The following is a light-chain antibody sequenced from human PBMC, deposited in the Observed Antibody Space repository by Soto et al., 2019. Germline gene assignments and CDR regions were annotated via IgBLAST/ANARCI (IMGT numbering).Light chain of an antibody. CDR2: GAS. CDR1: QSVSSRY. V-gene: IGKV3-20*01. J-gene: IGKJ2*01. CDR3: QQYGSSPPYT. Sequence: EIVLTQSPGTLSLSPGARATLSCRASQSVSSRYLAWYQQKPGQAPSLLIYGASSRATGIPDRFSGGGSGTDFTLTISRLEPEDFSVSYCQQYGSSPPYTFGQGTKLEIK.